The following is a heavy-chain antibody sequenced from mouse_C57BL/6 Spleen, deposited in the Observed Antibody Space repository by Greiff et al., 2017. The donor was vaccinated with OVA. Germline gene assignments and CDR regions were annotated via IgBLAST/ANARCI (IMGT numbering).Heavy chain of an antibody. CDR3: ARDYYGSSYGYFDV. J-gene: IGHJ1*03. CDR1: GYTFTSYW. Sequence: QVQLQQPGAELVRPGTSVKLSCKASGYTFTSYWMHWVKQRPGQGLEWIGVIDPSDSYTNYNQKFKGKATLTVDTSSSTAYMQLSSLTSEDSAVYYCARDYYGSSYGYFDVWGTGTTGTVSS. CDR2: IDPSDSYT. D-gene: IGHD1-1*01. V-gene: IGHV1-59*01.